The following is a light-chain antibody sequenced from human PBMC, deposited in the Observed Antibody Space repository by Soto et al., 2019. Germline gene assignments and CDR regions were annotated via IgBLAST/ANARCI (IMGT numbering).Light chain of an antibody. CDR2: GAS. CDR1: QSISSSY. CDR3: QQYGSSRFT. V-gene: IGKV3-20*01. J-gene: IGKJ3*01. Sequence: EIVLTQSPGTLSLSPGEGATLSCRASQSISSSYLAWYQQKPGQARRLLVYGASSRATGIPDRFSGSGSGTDFTLTISRLEPEDFAVYYCQQYGSSRFTFGPGTKVDIK.